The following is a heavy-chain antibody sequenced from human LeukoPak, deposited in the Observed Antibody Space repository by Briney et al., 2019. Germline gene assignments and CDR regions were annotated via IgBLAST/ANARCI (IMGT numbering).Heavy chain of an antibody. CDR1: GYTFTSYD. Sequence: ASVKVSCKASGYTFTSYDINWVRQATGQGLEWMGWMNANTGNTDSAQKFQGRVTMTWNTSISTAYMELSSLRSEDTAVYYCARASVRLDAFDIWGQGKMVTVSS. V-gene: IGHV1-8*01. CDR2: MNANTGNT. J-gene: IGHJ3*02. CDR3: ARASVRLDAFDI. D-gene: IGHD6-25*01.